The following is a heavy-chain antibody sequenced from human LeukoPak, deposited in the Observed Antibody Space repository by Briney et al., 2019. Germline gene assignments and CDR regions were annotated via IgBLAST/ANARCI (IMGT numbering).Heavy chain of an antibody. CDR2: INPSGGGT. CDR1: GYTFTSYY. V-gene: IGHV1-46*01. CDR3: ARYYYDSSGYYPLGY. D-gene: IGHD3-22*01. J-gene: IGHJ4*02. Sequence: GASVKVSCKASGYTFTSYYIHWVRQAPGQGLEWMGVINPSGGGTSYAQKFQGRVTMTRDTSTSTVYMELSSLRSEDTAVYYCARYYYDSSGYYPLGYWGQGTLVTVSS.